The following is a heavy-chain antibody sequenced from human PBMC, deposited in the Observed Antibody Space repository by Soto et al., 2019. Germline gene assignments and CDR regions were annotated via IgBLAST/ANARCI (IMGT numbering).Heavy chain of an antibody. J-gene: IGHJ5*02. CDR3: ARGGGRDCITTFRPVWFDP. CDR1: DDSITTYY. V-gene: IGHV4-59*01. D-gene: IGHD1-1*01. Sequence: PSETLSLTCTVSDDSITTYYWSWIRQLPGKGLEWIGYVYHSGGTNYNPSLRSRVNISLHTSKNQFSLQLSSVTAADTAMYYCARGGGRDCITTFRPVWFDPWGQGTLVTVSS. CDR2: VYHSGGT.